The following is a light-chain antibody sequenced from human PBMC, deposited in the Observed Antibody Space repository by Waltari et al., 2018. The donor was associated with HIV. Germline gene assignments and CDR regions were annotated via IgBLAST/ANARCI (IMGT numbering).Light chain of an antibody. CDR2: RAS. J-gene: IGKJ2*01. CDR1: QSVGSR. CDR3: QQYDTYLT. V-gene: IGKV1-5*03. Sequence: DIQMTQSPSALSASVGGRATIICRASQSVGSRLGWYQQKPGKAPKLLIYRASTSEKGVPSRFTGSGSGTEFTLTISSLQPEDCGTYYCQQYDTYLTFGQGTRLEMK.